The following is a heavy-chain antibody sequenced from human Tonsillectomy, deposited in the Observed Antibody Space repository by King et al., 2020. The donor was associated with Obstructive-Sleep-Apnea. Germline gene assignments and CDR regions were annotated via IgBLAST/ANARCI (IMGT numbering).Heavy chain of an antibody. CDR3: AKGGRPLFAY. D-gene: IGHD3-16*01. J-gene: IGHJ4*02. CDR1: GYTFTSDP. Sequence: QLVQSGAEVKKPGASVSISCKASGYTFTSDPIHWLRPAPGQRPEWMGWINTATGNTRYSQKFQGRVIITRDTSASTAYMELSRLTPADTATHYCAKGGRPLFAYWGQGTLVTVSS. V-gene: IGHV1-3*04. CDR2: INTATGNT.